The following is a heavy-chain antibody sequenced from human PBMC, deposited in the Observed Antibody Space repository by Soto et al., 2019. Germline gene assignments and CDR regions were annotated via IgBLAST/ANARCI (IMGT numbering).Heavy chain of an antibody. CDR1: GGSISSYY. V-gene: IGHV4-59*08. J-gene: IGHJ6*04. D-gene: IGHD3-3*01. CDR3: ARQSYYDFWSGYPV. Sequence: SETLSLTCTVSGGSISSYYWSWIRQPPGKGLEWIGYIYYSGSTNYNPSLKSRVTISVDTSKNQFSLKLSSVTAADTAVYYCARQSYYDFWSGYPVWGKGTTVTVSS. CDR2: IYYSGST.